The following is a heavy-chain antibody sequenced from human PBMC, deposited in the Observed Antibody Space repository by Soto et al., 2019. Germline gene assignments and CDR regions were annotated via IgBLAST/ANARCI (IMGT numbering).Heavy chain of an antibody. V-gene: IGHV4-31*03. J-gene: IGHJ4*02. Sequence: QVHLQESGPRLVKPSQTLSLTCSVSGDSIRSSYHYWGWVRKPQGKGLEWIGYIYKSGSTYYSPSLESRLMMSVDTSKNQFSLKLTSVTAADTAIYYCARDTGDVSGVGFDSWGQGALVTVSS. CDR1: GDSIRSSYHY. CDR3: ARDTGDVSGVGFDS. D-gene: IGHD3-3*01. CDR2: IYKSGST.